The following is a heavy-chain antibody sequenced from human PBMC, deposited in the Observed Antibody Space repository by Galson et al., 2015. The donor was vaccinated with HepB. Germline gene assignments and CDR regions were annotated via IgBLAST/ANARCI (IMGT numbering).Heavy chain of an antibody. V-gene: IGHV3-11*06. D-gene: IGHD3-10*01. Sequence: SLRLSCAASGFTFSDYYTSRIRQAPGKGLEWVSYMSSTGSYTNYADSVKGRFTISRDNAKDSLYLQMNSLRVEDTAVYYCARVGITMVRGVIYYYYGMDVWGQGTTVTVSS. CDR3: ARVGITMVRGVIYYYYGMDV. CDR1: GFTFSDYY. J-gene: IGHJ6*02. CDR2: MSSTGSYT.